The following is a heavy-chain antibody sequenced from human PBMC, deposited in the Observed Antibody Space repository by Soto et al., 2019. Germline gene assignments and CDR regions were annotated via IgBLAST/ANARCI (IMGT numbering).Heavy chain of an antibody. Sequence: RDALKISGEGSGYKFTSYWIGWVRQMPGKGLEWMGIIYPGDSDTRYSPSFQGQVTISADKSISTAYLQWSSLKASDTAMYYCARASGHSSSPWGQGTLVTVSS. CDR2: IYPGDSDT. D-gene: IGHD6-6*01. V-gene: IGHV5-51*01. J-gene: IGHJ4*02. CDR1: GYKFTSYW. CDR3: ARASGHSSSP.